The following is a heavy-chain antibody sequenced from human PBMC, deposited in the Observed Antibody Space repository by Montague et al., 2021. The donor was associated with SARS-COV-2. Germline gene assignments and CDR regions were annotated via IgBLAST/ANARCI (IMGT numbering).Heavy chain of an antibody. D-gene: IGHD4-17*01. J-gene: IGHJ4*02. Sequence: SETLSLTCTVSGDSVSSGDHYWGWIRQPPGKGLEWLGIVYYSGYTYYNPSVKGRVTISIDASKNQSSLKLNSLTATDTAIYHCARRRLREDYFDFWGQGTLLTVSS. CDR1: GDSVSSGDHY. V-gene: IGHV4-39*01. CDR3: ARRRLREDYFDF. CDR2: VYYSGYT.